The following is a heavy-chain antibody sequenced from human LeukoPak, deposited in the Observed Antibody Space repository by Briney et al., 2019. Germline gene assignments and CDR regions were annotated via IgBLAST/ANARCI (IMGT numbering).Heavy chain of an antibody. CDR1: GGSISSYY. Sequence: PSETLSLTCTVSGGSISSYYWSWIRQPPGKGLEWIGYIYYSGSTIYNPSLKSRVTISVDTSKNQFSLKLSSVTAADTAVYYCARMDDYAFFDYWGQGTLVTVSS. CDR2: IYYSGST. CDR3: ARMDDYAFFDY. D-gene: IGHD3-16*01. J-gene: IGHJ4*02. V-gene: IGHV4-59*01.